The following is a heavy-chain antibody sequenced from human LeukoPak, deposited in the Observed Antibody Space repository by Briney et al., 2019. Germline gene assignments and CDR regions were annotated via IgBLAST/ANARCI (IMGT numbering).Heavy chain of an antibody. CDR2: ISSDGKNK. D-gene: IGHD2-8*01. Sequence: PGGSLRLSCAASGFTFSTYASHWVRQAPGTGLEGVAVISSDGKNKIYADSVKGRFTISRDNSKNTLFLQMNSLRTEDTAVYYCARDPMADFDYWGQGTLVTVSS. CDR3: ARDPMADFDY. CDR1: GFTFSTYA. J-gene: IGHJ4*02. V-gene: IGHV3-30*04.